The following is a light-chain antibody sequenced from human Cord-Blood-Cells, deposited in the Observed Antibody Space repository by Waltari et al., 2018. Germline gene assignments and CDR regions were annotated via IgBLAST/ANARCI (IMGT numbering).Light chain of an antibody. CDR1: SSNIGSNT. CDR3: AAWDDSLNGVV. J-gene: IGLJ2*01. Sequence: QSVLTQPPSASGTPGQRVTISCSGISSNIGSNTVNWYQQLPGTAPKLLLYSNNQRPSGGPDRFSGSKSGTSASLAISGLQSEDEADYYCAAWDDSLNGVVFGGGTKLTVL. CDR2: SNN. V-gene: IGLV1-44*01.